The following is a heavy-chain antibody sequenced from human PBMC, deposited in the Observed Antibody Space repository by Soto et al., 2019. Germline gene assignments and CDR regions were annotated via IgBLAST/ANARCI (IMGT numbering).Heavy chain of an antibody. CDR1: GFTFGDYA. V-gene: IGHV3-49*04. Sequence: GGSLRLSCTASGFTFGDYAMSWVRQAPGKGLEWVGFIRSKAYGGTTEYAASVKGRFTISRDDSKSIAYLQMNSLKTEDTAVYYCRGIEQLPTKGYYYYGMDVWGQGTTVTVSS. D-gene: IGHD6-6*01. CDR2: IRSKAYGGTT. J-gene: IGHJ6*02. CDR3: RGIEQLPTKGYYYYGMDV.